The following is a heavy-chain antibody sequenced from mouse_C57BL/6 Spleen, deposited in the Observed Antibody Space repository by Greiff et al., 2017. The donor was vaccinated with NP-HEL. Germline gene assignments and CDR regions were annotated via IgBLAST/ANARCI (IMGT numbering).Heavy chain of an antibody. D-gene: IGHD1-1*01. CDR1: GYTFTSYW. CDR3: ARSDYYGSSSAWFAY. J-gene: IGHJ3*01. Sequence: QVQLQQPGAELVKPGASVKLSCKASGYTFTSYWMHWVKQRPGQGLEWIGMIHPNSGSTNYNEKFKSKATLTVDKSSSTAYMQLSSLTSEDSAVYYCARSDYYGSSSAWFAYWGKGTLVTVSA. V-gene: IGHV1-64*01. CDR2: IHPNSGST.